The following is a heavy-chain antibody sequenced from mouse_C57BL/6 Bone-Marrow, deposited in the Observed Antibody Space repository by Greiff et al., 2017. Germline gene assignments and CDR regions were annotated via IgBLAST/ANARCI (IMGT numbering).Heavy chain of an antibody. CDR1: GYTFTSYG. J-gene: IGHJ4*01. V-gene: IGHV1-81*01. CDR3: ARGGWLRGAMDD. D-gene: IGHD2-2*01. CDR2: IYPRSGNT. Sequence: QVQLQQSGAELARPGASVKLSCKASGYTFTSYGISWVKQRTGQGLEWIGEIYPRSGNTYYNEKFKGKATLPADKSSSTAYMELRSLTSEDSAVYFCARGGWLRGAMDDWGQGTSVTVSS.